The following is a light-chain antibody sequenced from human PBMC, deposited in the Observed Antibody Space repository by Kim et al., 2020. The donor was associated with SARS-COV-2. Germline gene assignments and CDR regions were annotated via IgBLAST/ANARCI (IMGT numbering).Light chain of an antibody. CDR1: NIGSKS. CDR3: QVWDSSSDHPYV. J-gene: IGLJ1*01. V-gene: IGLV3-21*04. Sequence: PGRTAKITCGGNNIGSKSVHWYQQKPGQAPVLVIYYDSDRPSGIPERFSGSNSGNTATLTISRVEAGDEADYYCQVWDSSSDHPYVFGTGTKVTVL. CDR2: YDS.